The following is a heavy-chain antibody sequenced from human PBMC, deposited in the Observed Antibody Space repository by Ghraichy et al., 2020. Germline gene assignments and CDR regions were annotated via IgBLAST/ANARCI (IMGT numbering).Heavy chain of an antibody. J-gene: IGHJ4*02. CDR1: GYSFTSYW. D-gene: IGHD1-7*01. V-gene: IGHV5-51*01. Sequence: GESLNISCKGSGYSFTSYWIGWVRQMPGKGLEWMGIIYPGDSDTRYSPSFQGQVTISADKSISTAYLQWSSLKASDTAMYYCARHTQFEAGTTQLDYWGQGTLVTVSS. CDR2: IYPGDSDT. CDR3: ARHTQFEAGTTQLDY.